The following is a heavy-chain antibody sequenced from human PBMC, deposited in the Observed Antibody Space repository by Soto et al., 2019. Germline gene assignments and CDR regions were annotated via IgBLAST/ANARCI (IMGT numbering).Heavy chain of an antibody. D-gene: IGHD3-22*01. J-gene: IGHJ4*02. Sequence: PSETLSLTCTVSGGSMSSSYYWTWIRQSPGKGLEWIGYIYYTGSTNYNPSLQGRVTISLDTSKNRFSLNVNSVTAADTAVYYCARDQGYYDSSGYLDYWGQGTLVTVSS. V-gene: IGHV4-59*01. CDR1: GGSMSSSYY. CDR3: ARDQGYYDSSGYLDY. CDR2: IYYTGST.